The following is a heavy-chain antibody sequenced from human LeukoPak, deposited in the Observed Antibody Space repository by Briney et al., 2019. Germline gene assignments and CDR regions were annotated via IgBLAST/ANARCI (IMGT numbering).Heavy chain of an antibody. Sequence: GGSLRLSCAASGFTFSSYSMNWVRQAPGKGLEWVSYISSDSTTIYYADSVKGRFTISRDNAKNSLYLQMNSLRDEDTAVYYGGRGRAYWGQGTLVSVSS. J-gene: IGHJ4*02. CDR2: ISSDSTTI. CDR1: GFTFSSYS. CDR3: GRGRAY. V-gene: IGHV3-48*02.